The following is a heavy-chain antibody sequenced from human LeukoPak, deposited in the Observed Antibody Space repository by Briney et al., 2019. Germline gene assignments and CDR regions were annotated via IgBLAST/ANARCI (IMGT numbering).Heavy chain of an antibody. CDR2: IYYSGST. V-gene: IGHV4-59*08. J-gene: IGHJ4*02. CDR3: ARRLGGSGTYYFDY. Sequence: SETLSLTCTVSGGSISSYYWSWIRQPPGKGLEWIGYIYYSGSTNYNPSLKSRVTISVDTSKNQFSLKLSSVTAADTAVYFCARRLGGSGTYYFDYWGQGTLVTVSS. CDR1: GGSISSYY. D-gene: IGHD3-10*01.